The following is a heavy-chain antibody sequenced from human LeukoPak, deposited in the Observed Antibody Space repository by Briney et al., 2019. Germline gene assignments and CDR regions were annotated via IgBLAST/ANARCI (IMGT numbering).Heavy chain of an antibody. Sequence: GSLRLSCSASGFTFSTYWMSWIRQPPGKGLEWIGEINHSGSTNYNPSLKSRVTISVDTSKNQFSLKLSSVTAADTAVYYCARGPLRITMIVVVTQVAFDIWGQGTMVTVSS. V-gene: IGHV4-34*01. D-gene: IGHD3-22*01. CDR2: INHSGST. J-gene: IGHJ3*02. CDR3: ARGPLRITMIVVVTQVAFDI. CDR1: GFTFSTYW.